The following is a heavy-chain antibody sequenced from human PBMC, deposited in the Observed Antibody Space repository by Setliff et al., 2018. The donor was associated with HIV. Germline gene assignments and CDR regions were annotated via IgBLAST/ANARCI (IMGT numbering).Heavy chain of an antibody. CDR2: ISSSSSYT. Sequence: PGESLKISCAASGFTLSDYYMSWVRQAPGKGLEWVSYISSSSSYTHYADSVKGRFTISRDNSKNTLYLQMNSLRAEDTAVYYCAKDHATSSWFTALLDYWGQGALVTVSS. CDR1: GFTLSDYY. CDR3: AKDHATSSWFTALLDY. D-gene: IGHD6-13*01. V-gene: IGHV3-11*05. J-gene: IGHJ4*02.